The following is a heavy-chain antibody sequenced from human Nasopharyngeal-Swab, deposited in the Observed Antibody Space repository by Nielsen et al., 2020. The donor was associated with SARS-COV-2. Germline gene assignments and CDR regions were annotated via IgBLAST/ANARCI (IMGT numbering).Heavy chain of an antibody. J-gene: IGHJ4*02. Sequence: ASVKVSCKASGYTFTSYYMHWVRQAPGQGLEWMGIINPSGGSTSYAQKFQGRVTMTRDTSTSTAYMELRSLRSDDTAVYYCARFGWGSTQHFDYWGQGTLVTVSS. D-gene: IGHD7-27*01. CDR2: INPSGGST. CDR1: GYTFTSYY. CDR3: ARFGWGSTQHFDY. V-gene: IGHV1-46*01.